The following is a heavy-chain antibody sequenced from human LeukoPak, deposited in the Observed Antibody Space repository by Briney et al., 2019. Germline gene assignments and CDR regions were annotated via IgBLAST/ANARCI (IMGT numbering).Heavy chain of an antibody. D-gene: IGHD1-26*01. CDR2: VYHTGST. CDR1: GGSISSSSYS. J-gene: IGHJ4*02. CDR3: ARHEEQTLYS. V-gene: IGHV4-39*01. Sequence: SETLSLTCTVSGGSISSSSYSWVWIRQPPGKGLGWIGTVYHTGSTYYNPSLKSRVTISVDTSKNHFSLKLSSVTAADTAVYYCARHEEQTLYSWGQGTLVTVSS.